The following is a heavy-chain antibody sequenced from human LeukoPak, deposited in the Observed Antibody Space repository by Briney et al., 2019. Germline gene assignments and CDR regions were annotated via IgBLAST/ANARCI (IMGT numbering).Heavy chain of an antibody. CDR1: GYTFTGYY. J-gene: IGHJ4*02. CDR3: ARVLMVRGVIVRFDY. Sequence: ASVKVSCKASGYTFTGYYMHWVRQAPGQGLEWMGWINPNRGGTNYAQKFQGRVTMTRDTSISTAYMELSRRRSDDTAVYYCARVLMVRGVIVRFDYWGQGTLVTVSS. CDR2: INPNRGGT. V-gene: IGHV1-2*02. D-gene: IGHD3-10*01.